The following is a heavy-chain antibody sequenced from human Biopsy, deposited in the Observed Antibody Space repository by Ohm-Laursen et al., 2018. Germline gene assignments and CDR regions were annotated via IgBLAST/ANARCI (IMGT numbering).Heavy chain of an antibody. D-gene: IGHD2-21*02. Sequence: QTLSLTCAISGDSVSSNRAAWNWIRQSPSRGLEWLGRTFYRAKWYTDFAVSVKSRITLTPDPSTNQFSLQLNPVTPDDTAVYYCARSGSDSLNYYFDFWGQGTLVTVSS. CDR2: TFYRAKWYT. CDR1: GDSVSSNRAA. J-gene: IGHJ4*02. CDR3: ARSGSDSLNYYFDF. V-gene: IGHV6-1*01.